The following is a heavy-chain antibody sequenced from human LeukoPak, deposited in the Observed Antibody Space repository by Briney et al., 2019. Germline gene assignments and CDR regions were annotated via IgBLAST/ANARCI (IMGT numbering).Heavy chain of an antibody. V-gene: IGHV3-7*01. D-gene: IGHD3-16*01. J-gene: IGHJ6*02. CDR3: ARRRGGGSMDV. Sequence: GGSLRLSYAASGFTFSGYWMSWVRQAPGKGLEWVANIKQDGSEKYFVDSVKGRFTISRDNAKNSLYLQMNSLSAEDTAVYYCARRRGGGSMDVWGQGTTVTVSS. CDR2: IKQDGSEK. CDR1: GFTFSGYW.